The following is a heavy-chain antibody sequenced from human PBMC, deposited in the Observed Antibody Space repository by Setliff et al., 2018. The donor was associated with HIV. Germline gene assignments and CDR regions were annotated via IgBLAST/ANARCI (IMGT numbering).Heavy chain of an antibody. CDR3: ARMGRMDV. V-gene: IGHV4-31*03. J-gene: IGHJ6*03. CDR2: IYYSGTT. CDR1: GGSISSGGYY. D-gene: IGHD3-16*01. Sequence: SETLSLTCTVSGGSISSGGYYWSWIRQHPGKGLEWIGYIYYSGTTYYNPSLKSRATISVDTSKNSLYLQMNSLRAEDTAVYYCARMGRMDVWGKGTTVTVSS.